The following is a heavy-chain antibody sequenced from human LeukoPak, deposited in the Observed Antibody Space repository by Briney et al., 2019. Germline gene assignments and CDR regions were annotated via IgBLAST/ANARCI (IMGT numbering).Heavy chain of an antibody. CDR1: GFTASSNY. Sequence: GGSLRLSCAASGFTASSNYMSWVGHAPGKGLERVSVIYSGGSTYYADSVKGRFTISRGNSKNTLYLQMNSLRAEDTAVYYCARAYYDILTGYPEYFDYWGQGTLVTVSS. V-gene: IGHV3-53*01. CDR3: ARAYYDILTGYPEYFDY. CDR2: IYSGGST. D-gene: IGHD3-9*01. J-gene: IGHJ4*02.